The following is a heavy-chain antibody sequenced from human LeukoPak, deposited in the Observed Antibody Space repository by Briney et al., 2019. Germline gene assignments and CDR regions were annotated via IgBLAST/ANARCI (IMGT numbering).Heavy chain of an antibody. CDR1: GFTFSGSA. J-gene: IGHJ6*03. D-gene: IGHD6-19*01. CDR2: IRSKANSYAT. CDR3: AKGAVAGSVFGDLHYYYMDV. Sequence: PGGSLRLSCAASGFTFSGSAMHWVRQASGKGLEWVGRIRSKANSYATAYAASVKGRFTISRDDSKNTAYLQMNSLRAEDTAVYYCAKGAVAGSVFGDLHYYYMDVWGKGTTVTVSS. V-gene: IGHV3-73*01.